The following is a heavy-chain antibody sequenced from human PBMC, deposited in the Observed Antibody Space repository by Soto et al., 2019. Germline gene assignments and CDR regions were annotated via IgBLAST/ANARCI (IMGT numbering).Heavy chain of an antibody. Sequence: GASVKVSCKASGGTFSSYTISWVRQAPGQGLEWMGRIIPILGIANYAQKFQGRVTITADKSTSTAYMELSSLRSEDTAVYYCARDNYYGSGSWPQGMDVWGQGTTVNVSS. V-gene: IGHV1-69*04. CDR3: ARDNYYGSGSWPQGMDV. D-gene: IGHD3-10*01. CDR1: GGTFSSYT. J-gene: IGHJ6*02. CDR2: IIPILGIA.